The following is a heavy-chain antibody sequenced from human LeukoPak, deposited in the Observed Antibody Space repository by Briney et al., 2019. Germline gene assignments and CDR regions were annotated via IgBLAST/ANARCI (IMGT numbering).Heavy chain of an antibody. V-gene: IGHV3-23*01. CDR3: AKELRPNDY. J-gene: IGHJ4*02. Sequence: GGSLRLSCAASGITLSNSAMSWVRQAPGKGLEWVSAISRSGVRTFYADSVKGRFTISRDSSIDTLFLQMNSLRAEDTAVYFCAKELRPNDYWGQGTLVTVSS. D-gene: IGHD2-15*01. CDR1: GITLSNSA. CDR2: ISRSGVRT.